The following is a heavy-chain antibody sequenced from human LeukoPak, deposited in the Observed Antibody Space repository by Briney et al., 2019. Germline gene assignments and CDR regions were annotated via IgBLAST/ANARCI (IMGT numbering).Heavy chain of an antibody. Sequence: ASVKVSCKASGYSFTSYGFSWVRQAPGQGLEWMGWISPYNANTNIAQKFRGRVTMTTDTSTSTAYMELSSLRSEDTAVYYCARRYYYDSSGYWNYWGQGTLVTVSS. CDR1: GYSFTSYG. CDR3: ARRYYYDSSGYWNY. J-gene: IGHJ4*02. CDR2: ISPYNANT. D-gene: IGHD3-22*01. V-gene: IGHV1-18*01.